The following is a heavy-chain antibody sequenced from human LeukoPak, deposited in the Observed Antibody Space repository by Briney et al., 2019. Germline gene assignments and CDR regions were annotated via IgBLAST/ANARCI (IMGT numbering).Heavy chain of an antibody. CDR3: ARASIWFGELVPYYNWFDP. CDR1: GYTFTSYG. V-gene: IGHV1-18*01. Sequence: ASVKVSCKASGYTFTSYGISWVRQAPGQGLEWMGWIGAYNGNTNYAQKLQGRVTMTTDTSTSTAYMELRSLRSDDTAVYYCARASIWFGELVPYYNWFDPWGQGTLVTVSS. D-gene: IGHD3-10*01. J-gene: IGHJ5*02. CDR2: IGAYNGNT.